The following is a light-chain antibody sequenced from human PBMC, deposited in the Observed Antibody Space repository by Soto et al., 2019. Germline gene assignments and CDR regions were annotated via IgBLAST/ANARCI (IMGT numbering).Light chain of an antibody. Sequence: ETVLTQSPGTLSLSPGERATLSCRASQSVSSSYLAWCQQKPGQAPRLLIYGASSRATGIPDRFSGSGSGTDFTLIISRLEPEDFAVYYCQQYDSPPWTFGQGTKVEIK. J-gene: IGKJ1*01. CDR3: QQYDSPPWT. V-gene: IGKV3-20*01. CDR1: QSVSSSY. CDR2: GAS.